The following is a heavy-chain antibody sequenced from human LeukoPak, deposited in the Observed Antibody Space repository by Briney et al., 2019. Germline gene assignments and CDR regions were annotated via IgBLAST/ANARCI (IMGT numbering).Heavy chain of an antibody. D-gene: IGHD5-18*01. V-gene: IGHV4-34*01. CDR3: AGRYSFEAFDI. CDR1: GGSFSGYY. Sequence: SETLSLTCAVYGGSFSGYYWSWIRQPPGKGLEWIGEINHSGSTNYNPSLKSRVTISVDTSKNQFSLKLSSVTAADTAVYYCAGRYSFEAFDIWGQGTMVTVSP. CDR2: INHSGST. J-gene: IGHJ3*02.